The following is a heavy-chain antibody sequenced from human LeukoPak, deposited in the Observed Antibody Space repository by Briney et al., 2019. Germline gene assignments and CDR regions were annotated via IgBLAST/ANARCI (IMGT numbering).Heavy chain of an antibody. J-gene: IGHJ3*02. CDR3: AREPRYSGSYGAFDI. CDR2: IFHTGST. D-gene: IGHD1-26*01. V-gene: IGHV4-38-2*02. Sequence: SETLSLTCTVSGDSISSGNYWGWIRQPPGKGLEWIGSIFHTGSTYFNLSLKSRVTISVDTSKNQFSLKLSSVTAADTAVYYCAREPRYSGSYGAFDIWGQGTMVTVSS. CDR1: GDSISSGNY.